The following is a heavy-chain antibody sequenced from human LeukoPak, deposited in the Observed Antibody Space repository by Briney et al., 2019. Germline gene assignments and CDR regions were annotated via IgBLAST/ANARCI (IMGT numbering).Heavy chain of an antibody. J-gene: IGHJ4*02. CDR3: ARDLGDPTDY. Sequence: GGSLRLSCAASGFTFSSYGMHWVRQAPGKGLEWVAFIRYDGSNKYYADSVKGRFTISGDNSKNTLYLQMNSLRAEDTAVYYCARDLGDPTDYWGQGTLVTVSS. CDR1: GFTFSSYG. V-gene: IGHV3-30*02. CDR2: IRYDGSNK. D-gene: IGHD2-21*02.